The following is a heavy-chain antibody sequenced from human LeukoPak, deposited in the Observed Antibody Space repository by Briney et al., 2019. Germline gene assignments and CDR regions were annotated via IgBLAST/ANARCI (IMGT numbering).Heavy chain of an antibody. CDR3: ARDVNDYGDYWFDP. D-gene: IGHD4-17*01. CDR2: IFYSGTT. J-gene: IGHJ5*02. Sequence: SETLSLTCTVSGGSMSSYYWSWIRQPPGKGLEWIGNIFYSGTTNYNPSLKSRVTLSADTSKNQFSLKLSSVTVADTAVYYCARDVNDYGDYWFDPWGQGTLVTVSS. V-gene: IGHV4-59*13. CDR1: GGSMSSYY.